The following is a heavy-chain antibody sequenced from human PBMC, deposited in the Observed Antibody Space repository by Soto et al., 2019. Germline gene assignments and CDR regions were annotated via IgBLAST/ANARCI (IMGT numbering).Heavy chain of an antibody. V-gene: IGHV3-30*14. J-gene: IGHJ6*02. CDR1: GFTFSSYA. CDR2: ISYDGSNK. D-gene: IGHD2-8*01. Sequence: GGSLRLSCAASGFTFSSYAMHWVRQAPGKGLEWVAVISYDGSNKYYADSVKGRFTISRDNSKNTLYLQMNSLRAEDTAVYYCARDHPGYCTNGVCPLDVWGQGTTVTVSS. CDR3: ARDHPGYCTNGVCPLDV.